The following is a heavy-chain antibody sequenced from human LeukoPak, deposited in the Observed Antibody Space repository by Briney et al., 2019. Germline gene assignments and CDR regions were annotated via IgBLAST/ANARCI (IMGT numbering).Heavy chain of an antibody. CDR3: ASERRITMVRGVIIPSYYYYGMDV. CDR1: GGTFSSYS. V-gene: IGHV1-69*13. Sequence: SVKVSCKASGGTFSSYSISWVRQAPGQGLEWMGGIIPIFGTANYAQKFQGRVTITADESTSTAYMELSSLRSEDTAVYYCASERRITMVRGVIIPSYYYYGMDVWGQGTKVTVSS. J-gene: IGHJ6*02. D-gene: IGHD3-10*01. CDR2: IIPIFGTA.